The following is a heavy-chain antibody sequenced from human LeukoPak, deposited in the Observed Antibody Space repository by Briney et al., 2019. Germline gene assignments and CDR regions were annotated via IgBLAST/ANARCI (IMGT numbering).Heavy chain of an antibody. J-gene: IGHJ6*03. CDR2: IYPGEADT. D-gene: IGHD6-6*01. CDR3: ARVDSSSPRPNYYYYYMDV. CDR1: GYSFTSYW. Sequence: GESLKISCKGSGYSFTSYWIGGVRQMPGKGLEGMGIIYPGEADTRYSPSFQGQVTISADKSISTAYRRWRSLKASDTAMYYCARVDSSSPRPNYYYYYMDVWGKGTTVPVSS. V-gene: IGHV5-51*01.